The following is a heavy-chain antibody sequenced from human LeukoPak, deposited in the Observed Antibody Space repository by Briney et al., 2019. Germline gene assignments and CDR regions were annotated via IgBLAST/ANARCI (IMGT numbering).Heavy chain of an antibody. J-gene: IGHJ4*02. CDR1: GFTFEKYG. CDR2: INWNGGSI. Sequence: GGSLRLSCAASGFTFEKYGMSWVRQTPEKGLEWVAGINWNGGSIGYGDSVKGRFTISRDNGKNSLYLQMNSLSAEDTAVYYCARGVDNWGQGTLVTVSS. V-gene: IGHV3-20*04. CDR3: ARGVDN.